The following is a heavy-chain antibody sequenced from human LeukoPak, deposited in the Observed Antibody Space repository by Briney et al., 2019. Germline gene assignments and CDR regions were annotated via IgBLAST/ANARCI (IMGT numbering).Heavy chain of an antibody. CDR1: GYTFTSYY. Sequence: ASVKVSCKASGYTFTSYYMHWVRQAPGQGLEWMGIINPSGGSTSYAQKFQGRVTMTRDTSTSTVYMELSSLRSEDTAMYYCARRPVHFRRRYYGSGSPFDYWGQGTLVTVSS. J-gene: IGHJ4*02. CDR3: ARRPVHFRRRYYGSGSPFDY. V-gene: IGHV1-46*01. D-gene: IGHD3-10*01. CDR2: INPSGGST.